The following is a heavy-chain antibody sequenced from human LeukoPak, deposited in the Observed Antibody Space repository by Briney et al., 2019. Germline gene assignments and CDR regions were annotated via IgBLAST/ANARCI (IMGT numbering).Heavy chain of an antibody. CDR3: ARDPKVAAAGTRYFDL. CDR1: GDTFTSYY. D-gene: IGHD6-13*01. J-gene: IGHJ2*01. Sequence: ASVKVSCKASGDTFTSYYMHWVRQAPGQGLEWMGIINPSGGSTSYAQKFQGRVTMTRDASTSTVYMELSSLRSEDTAVYYCARDPKVAAAGTRYFDLWGRGTLVTVSS. V-gene: IGHV1-46*01. CDR2: INPSGGST.